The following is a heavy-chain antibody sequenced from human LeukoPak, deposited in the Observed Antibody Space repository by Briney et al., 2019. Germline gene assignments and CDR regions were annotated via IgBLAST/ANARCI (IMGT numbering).Heavy chain of an antibody. J-gene: IGHJ4*02. CDR2: IYYSGST. CDR1: GGSISSSSYY. V-gene: IGHV4-39*01. Sequence: PSETLSLTCTVSGGSISSSSYYWGWIRQPPGTGLEWIGSIYYSGSTYYNPSLKSRVTISVDTSKNQFSLKLSSVTAADTAVYYCARHGSIFGVVPYFDYWGQGTLVTVSS. CDR3: ARHGSIFGVVPYFDY. D-gene: IGHD3-3*01.